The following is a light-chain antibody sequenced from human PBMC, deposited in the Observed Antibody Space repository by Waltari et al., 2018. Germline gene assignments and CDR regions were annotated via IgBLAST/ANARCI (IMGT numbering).Light chain of an antibody. CDR2: EVS. Sequence: HSPLTHPASVSPSPSPSTTISCPAPSPDVGRSNYVSWYQQHTGKAPKLMIYEVSNRPSGVSNRFSGSKSGNTASLTISGLQAEDEADYYCSSYTSSSTRVFGGGTKLTVL. CDR3: SSYTSSSTRV. CDR1: SPDVGRSNY. J-gene: IGLJ2*01. V-gene: IGLV2-14*01.